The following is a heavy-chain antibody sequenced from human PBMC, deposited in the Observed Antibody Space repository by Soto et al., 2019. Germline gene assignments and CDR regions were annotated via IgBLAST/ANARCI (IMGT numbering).Heavy chain of an antibody. V-gene: IGHV3-30*18. CDR2: ISYEGSNE. J-gene: IGHJ4*02. D-gene: IGHD4-4*01. Sequence: PGGSLRLSCAASGFTFSSFAVHWVRQAPGKGLDWAAAISYEGSNEYYADSVRGRFTISRDNSKGTLYLQMNRLRDDERAEYYWAKEETLYSNYDDFDYWAQGTLVTASS. CDR3: AKEETLYSNYDDFDY. CDR1: GFTFSSFA.